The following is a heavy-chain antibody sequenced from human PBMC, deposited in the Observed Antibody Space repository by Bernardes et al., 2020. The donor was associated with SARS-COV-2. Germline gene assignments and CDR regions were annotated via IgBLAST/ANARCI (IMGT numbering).Heavy chain of an antibody. CDR3: ATETCVDDDCYVDY. CDR2: IKSKTDDGTT. CDR1: GFSFSNSW. V-gene: IGHV3-15*05. Sequence: GGSLRLSCAASGFSFSNSWMSWVRQAPGKGLEWVGLIKSKTDDGTTDYAAPVKGRFSISRDDSKNTLYLQMNSLRAEDTAVYHCATETCVDDDCYVDYWGQGTLVTVSS. J-gene: IGHJ4*02. D-gene: IGHD2-21*02.